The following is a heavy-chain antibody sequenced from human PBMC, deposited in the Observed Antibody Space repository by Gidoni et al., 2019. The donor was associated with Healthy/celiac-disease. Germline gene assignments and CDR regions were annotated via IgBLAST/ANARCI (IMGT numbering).Heavy chain of an antibody. V-gene: IGHV1-69*01. D-gene: IGHD3-10*01. CDR2: IVPVFGTG. J-gene: IGHJ6*02. Sequence: QVQLVQSGAEVKKPGSSLKVSCKASGGTFSTYGISWVRQAPGPGLEWVGGIVPVFGTGDYAQKFQGRVTITADESTSTAYMELSNLRSEDTAVYYCARKGERWDVLEKFYFGVDVWGQGTTVTVSS. CDR1: GGTFSTYG. CDR3: ARKGERWDVLEKFYFGVDV.